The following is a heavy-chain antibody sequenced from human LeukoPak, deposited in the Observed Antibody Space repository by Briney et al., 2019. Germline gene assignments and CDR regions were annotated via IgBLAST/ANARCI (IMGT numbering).Heavy chain of an antibody. J-gene: IGHJ4*02. CDR3: ARKGIAVAAPFDY. CDR1: GGSFSGYY. CDR2: IYYSGST. V-gene: IGHV4-59*01. Sequence: PSETLSLTCAVCGGSFSGYYWSWIRQPPGKGLEWIGYIYYSGSTNYNPSLKSRVTISVDTSKNQFSLKLSSVTAADTAVYYCARKGIAVAAPFDYWGQGTLVTVSS. D-gene: IGHD6-19*01.